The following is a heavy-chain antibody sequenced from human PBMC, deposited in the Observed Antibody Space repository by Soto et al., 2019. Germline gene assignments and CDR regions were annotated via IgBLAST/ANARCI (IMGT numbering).Heavy chain of an antibody. J-gene: IGHJ5*02. Sequence: GASVKVACKASGGTFSNYAISWVRQSPGQGIEWMGGIIPIFGTASYAQKFQGRGTITADKSPSTAYMELSSLRSEDTAVYYCARDICDCSGGSCLQYNWFDPWGQGNLVTVSS. D-gene: IGHD2-15*01. V-gene: IGHV1-69*06. CDR2: IIPIFGTA. CDR1: GGTFSNYA. CDR3: ARDICDCSGGSCLQYNWFDP.